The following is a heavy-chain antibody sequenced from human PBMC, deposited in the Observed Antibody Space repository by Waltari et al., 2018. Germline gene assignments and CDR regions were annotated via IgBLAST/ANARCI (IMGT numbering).Heavy chain of an antibody. D-gene: IGHD1-1*01. Sequence: EVQLVESGGGLVQPGRSLRLSCAASGFTFDDYAIPWFRQAPGKGLEWVSGISWNSGSIGYADSVKGRFTISRDNAKNSLYLQMNSLRAEDTALYYCAKAGYTPDAFDIWGQGTMVTVSS. V-gene: IGHV3-9*01. J-gene: IGHJ3*02. CDR3: AKAGYTPDAFDI. CDR1: GFTFDDYA. CDR2: ISWNSGSI.